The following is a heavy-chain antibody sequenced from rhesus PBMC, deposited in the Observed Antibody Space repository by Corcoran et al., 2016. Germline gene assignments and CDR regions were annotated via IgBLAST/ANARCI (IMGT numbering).Heavy chain of an antibody. CDR2: IDPEYGET. J-gene: IGHJ4*01. CDR3: ATGQDISGYMHDY. CDR1: GYRFTDYY. Sequence: EVRLVQSGAEVKKPGASVRISCKASGYRFTDYYLHWVRQTPEQGLECGGRIDPEYGETDYAQKFQDRVTITRDTSTDTAYMELSSLRSEDTAIYYCATGQDISGYMHDYWGQGVLVTVSS. D-gene: IGHD6-31*01. V-gene: IGHV1-111*01.